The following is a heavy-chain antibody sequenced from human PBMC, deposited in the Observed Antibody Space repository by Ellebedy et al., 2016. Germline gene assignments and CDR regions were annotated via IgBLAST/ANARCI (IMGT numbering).Heavy chain of an antibody. V-gene: IGHV1-18*01. D-gene: IGHD5-12*01. Sequence: ASVKVSCKASGYTFTSYGISWVRQAPGHGLEWMGWISAYNGNTNYAQKLQGRVTMTTDTSTSTAYMELRSLRSDDTAVYYCAREGIVANYYYGMDVWGQGTTVTVSS. CDR2: ISAYNGNT. CDR1: GYTFTSYG. J-gene: IGHJ6*02. CDR3: AREGIVANYYYGMDV.